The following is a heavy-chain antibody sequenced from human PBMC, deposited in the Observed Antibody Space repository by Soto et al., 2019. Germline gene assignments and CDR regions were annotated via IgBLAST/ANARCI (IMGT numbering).Heavy chain of an antibody. CDR2: ISGSGGST. J-gene: IGHJ4*02. Sequence: EVQLLESGGGLVQPGGSLRLSCAASGFTFSSYAMSWVRQAPGKGLEWGSAISGSGGSTYYADSVKGRFTISRDNSKNTLYLQMNSLRAEDTAVYYCAKTNGSGSYLDYWGQGTLVTVSS. CDR3: AKTNGSGSYLDY. V-gene: IGHV3-23*01. CDR1: GFTFSSYA. D-gene: IGHD3-10*01.